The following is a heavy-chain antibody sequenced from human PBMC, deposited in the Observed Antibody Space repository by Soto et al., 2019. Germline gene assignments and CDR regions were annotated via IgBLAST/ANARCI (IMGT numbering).Heavy chain of an antibody. J-gene: IGHJ4*02. D-gene: IGHD2-2*01. Sequence: EVQLLESGGAXVQPGGSLRLSXAAXGFXFSXHAXNWVRXAPGKGLEWVSTISDSGSTYYADSVKGRFTISRDNSKNTLYLQMNSLRAEDTAVYYCARDPGGHYCTSTSCLYFFDHWGQGTLVIVSS. CDR1: GFXFSXHA. CDR2: ISDSGST. V-gene: IGHV3-23*01. CDR3: ARDPGGHYCTSTSCLYFFDH.